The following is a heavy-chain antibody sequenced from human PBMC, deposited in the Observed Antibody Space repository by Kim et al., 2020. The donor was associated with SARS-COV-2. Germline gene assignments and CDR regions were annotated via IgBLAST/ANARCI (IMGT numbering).Heavy chain of an antibody. CDR1: GFTFSDYY. CDR2: ISSSGSTI. V-gene: IGHV3-11*01. Sequence: GGSLRLSCAASGFTFSDYYMSWIRQAPGKGLEWVSYISSSGSTIYYADSVKGRFTISRDNAKNSLYLQMNSLRAEDTAVYHCARLKGILYWGYGMDVWCQRPTVPVSS. J-gene: IGHJ6*02. CDR3: ARLKGILYWGYGMDV. D-gene: IGHD2-8*02.